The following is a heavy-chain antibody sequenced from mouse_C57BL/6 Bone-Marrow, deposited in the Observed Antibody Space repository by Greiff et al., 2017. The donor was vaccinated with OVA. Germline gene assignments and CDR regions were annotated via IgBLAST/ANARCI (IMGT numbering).Heavy chain of an antibody. D-gene: IGHD1-1*01. V-gene: IGHV1-81*01. CDR1: GYTFTSYG. CDR2: IYPRSGNT. CDR3: ARIYYYGSRRYYFDY. Sequence: VKLQQSGAELARPGASVKLSCKASGYTFTSYGISWVKQRTGQGLEWIGEIYPRSGNTYYNEKFKGKATLTADKSSSTAYMELRSLTSEDSAVYFCARIYYYGSRRYYFDYWGQGTTLTVSS. J-gene: IGHJ2*01.